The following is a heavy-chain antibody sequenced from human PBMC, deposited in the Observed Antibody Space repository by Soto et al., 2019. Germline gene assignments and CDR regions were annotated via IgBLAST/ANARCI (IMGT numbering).Heavy chain of an antibody. CDR3: ARMSYFYDKWYFDL. CDR2: VYYSGST. D-gene: IGHD3-22*01. CDR1: GASINNNDYY. J-gene: IGHJ2*01. V-gene: IGHV4-30-4*01. Sequence: PSETLSLTCTVSGASINNNDYYWSWIRQTPGKGLEWIGYVYYSGSTDYIPSLKSRLSMSIDKSQNQFTLKLNSVTAADTATYYCARMSYFYDKWYFDLWGRGTLVTVSS.